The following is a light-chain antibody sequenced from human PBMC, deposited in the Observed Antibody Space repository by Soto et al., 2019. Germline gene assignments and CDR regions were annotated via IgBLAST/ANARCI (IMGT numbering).Light chain of an antibody. CDR3: QQRSNWPPWT. V-gene: IGKV1-5*01. CDR1: QNIRSR. CDR2: DAS. Sequence: DFQMTQSPSTLSASVGDRVTITCRASQNIRSRLAWFQQKPGKAPKLLIYDASSLESGVPARFTGSGSGTDFTLTISSLEPEDSAVYYCQQRSNWPPWTFGQGTKVDIK. J-gene: IGKJ1*01.